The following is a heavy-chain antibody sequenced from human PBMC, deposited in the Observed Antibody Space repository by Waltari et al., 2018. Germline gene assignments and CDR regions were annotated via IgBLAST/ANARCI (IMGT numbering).Heavy chain of an antibody. CDR1: GDPISSHY. CDR2: NYYSGRT. V-gene: IGHV4-59*11. J-gene: IGHJ5*02. CDR3: ARVEGWFDP. Sequence: QVQLQDSGPGLVKPSATLSLTCTVSGDPISSHYWSWIRQPPGKGLEWIGDNYYSGRTNYNPSLKSRVTISVDTSKNQFSLKLSSVTAADTAVYYCARVEGWFDPWGQGTLVTVSS.